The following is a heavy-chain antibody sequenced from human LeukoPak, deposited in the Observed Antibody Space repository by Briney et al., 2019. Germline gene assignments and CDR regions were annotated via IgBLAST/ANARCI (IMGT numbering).Heavy chain of an antibody. CDR3: AKDNGNFLTPDW. CDR1: GFTFSSYG. CDR2: IQYDGRKK. D-gene: IGHD4-23*01. V-gene: IGHV3-30*02. Sequence: GSLRISCVTSGFTFSSYGMHWVRQAPGRGLEWVAFIQYDGRKKLCGDSVKGRCTISRDTSSNTIYLQVDSLRGEDTAVYYCAKDNGNFLTPDWWGQGTLVTVSS. J-gene: IGHJ4*02.